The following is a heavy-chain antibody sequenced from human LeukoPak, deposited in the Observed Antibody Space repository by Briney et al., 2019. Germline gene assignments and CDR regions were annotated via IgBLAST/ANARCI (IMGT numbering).Heavy chain of an antibody. J-gene: IGHJ6*03. Sequence: SETLSLTCAVYGGSFSGYYWSWIRQPAGKGLEWIGYIYYSGSTNYNPSLKSRVTISVDTSKNQFSLKLSSVTAADTAVYYCARVHYDSSGYPYYYYYYMDVWGKGTTVTISS. V-gene: IGHV4-59*01. CDR3: ARVHYDSSGYPYYYYYYMDV. CDR2: IYYSGST. D-gene: IGHD3-22*01. CDR1: GGSFSGYY.